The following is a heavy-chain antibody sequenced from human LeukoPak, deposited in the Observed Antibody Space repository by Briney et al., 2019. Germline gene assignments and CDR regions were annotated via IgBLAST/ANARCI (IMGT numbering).Heavy chain of an antibody. CDR2: ISGSGGST. CDR1: GFTFSSYA. D-gene: IGHD6-6*01. CDR3: AKDWPYIAARFPSPPLNWFDP. J-gene: IGHJ5*02. V-gene: IGHV3-23*01. Sequence: GGSLRLSCAASGFTFSSYAMSWVRQAPGKGLEWVSAISGSGGSTYYADSVKGRFTISRDNSKNTLYLQMNSLRAEDTAVYYCAKDWPYIAARFPSPPLNWFDPWGQGTLVTVSS.